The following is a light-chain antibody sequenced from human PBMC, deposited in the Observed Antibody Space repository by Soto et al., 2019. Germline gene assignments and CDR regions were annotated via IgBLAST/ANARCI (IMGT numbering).Light chain of an antibody. CDR2: DVS. V-gene: IGLV2-14*03. J-gene: IGLJ1*01. CDR1: SSDVGGYNY. CDR3: SSYTTSNTRQIV. Sequence: QSVLTQPASVSGSPGQSITISCTGTSSDVGGYNYVSWYQHHPGKAPKLMIFDVSNRPSGVSNRFSGSKSGNTASLTISRLQPEDEADYYCSSYTTSNTRQIVXGTGTKVTVL.